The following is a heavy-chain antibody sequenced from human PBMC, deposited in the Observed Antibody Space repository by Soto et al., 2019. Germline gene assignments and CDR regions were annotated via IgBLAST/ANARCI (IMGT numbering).Heavy chain of an antibody. V-gene: IGHV1-69*01. CDR3: ATTKPPYDDDSTGYFQPGTFDL. CDR1: GGTFSSYA. CDR2: IIPIFGTA. D-gene: IGHD3-22*01. Sequence: QVQLVQSGAEVKKPGSSVKVSCKASGGTFSSYAISWVRQAPGQGLEWMGGIIPIFGTANYAQKFQGRVTITEDESTSTAYMQLSSLRSEDTAVYYFATTKPPYDDDSTGYFQPGTFDLWGQGTMVTVSS. J-gene: IGHJ3*01.